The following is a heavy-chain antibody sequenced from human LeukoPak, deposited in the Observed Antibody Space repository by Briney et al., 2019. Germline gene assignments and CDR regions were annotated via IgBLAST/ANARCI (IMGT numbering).Heavy chain of an antibody. CDR1: GGTFSSYA. J-gene: IGHJ4*01. CDR3: ARVRYCSSSTNCWDYFDY. V-gene: IGHV1-69*04. CDR2: IITMHGIA. Sequence: ASVKVSCKASGGTFSSYAFTWVRQAPGHGLEWMGRIITMHGIANYAQKFQGRVTMTADKSTSTAYMELSSLRSEDTAVYYCARVRYCSSSTNCWDYFDYWGQGTLVTVSS. D-gene: IGHD2-2*01.